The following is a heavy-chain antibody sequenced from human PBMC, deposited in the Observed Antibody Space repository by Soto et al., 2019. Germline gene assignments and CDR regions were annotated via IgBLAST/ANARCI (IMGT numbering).Heavy chain of an antibody. CDR2: IYYSGST. CDR1: GGSISSSSYY. Sequence: SETLSLTCTVSGGSISSSSYYWGWIRQPPGKGLEWIGSIYYSGSTYYNPSLKSRVTISVDTSKNQFSLKLSSVTAADTAVYYCARHIGNAAAYCGGDCYRVGFDYWGQGTLVTVSS. D-gene: IGHD2-21*02. J-gene: IGHJ4*02. CDR3: ARHIGNAAAYCGGDCYRVGFDY. V-gene: IGHV4-39*01.